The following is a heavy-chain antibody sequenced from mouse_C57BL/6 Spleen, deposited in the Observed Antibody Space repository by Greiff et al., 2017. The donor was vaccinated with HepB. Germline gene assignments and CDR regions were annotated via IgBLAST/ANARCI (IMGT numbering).Heavy chain of an antibody. Sequence: EVQRVESGGGLVQPGGSLSLSCAASGFTFTDYYMSWVRQPPGKALEWLGFIRNKANGYTTEYSASVKGRFTISRDNSQSILYLQMNALRAEDSATYYCARYKGGHYGNYFDYWGQGTTLTVSS. CDR2: IRNKANGYTT. V-gene: IGHV7-3*01. D-gene: IGHD1-1*01. CDR1: GFTFTDYY. J-gene: IGHJ2*01. CDR3: ARYKGGHYGNYFDY.